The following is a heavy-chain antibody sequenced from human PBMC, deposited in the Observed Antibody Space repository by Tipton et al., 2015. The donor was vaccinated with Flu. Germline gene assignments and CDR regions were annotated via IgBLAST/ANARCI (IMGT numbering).Heavy chain of an antibody. D-gene: IGHD6-19*01. Sequence: TLSLTCTISGHSISSDYYWGWIRQSPGKGLEWIGNIFHTGSTYHNPSLKSRVTISVDTSKNQFPLKVFSVTAADTAVYYCARRGSSGWSFFFDYWGQGTLVTVSS. V-gene: IGHV4-38-2*02. CDR3: ARRGSSGWSFFFDY. J-gene: IGHJ4*02. CDR1: GHSISSDYY. CDR2: IFHTGST.